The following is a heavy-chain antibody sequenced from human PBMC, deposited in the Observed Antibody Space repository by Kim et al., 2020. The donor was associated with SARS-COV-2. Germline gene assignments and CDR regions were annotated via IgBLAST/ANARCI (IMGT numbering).Heavy chain of an antibody. CDR3: AKDQADYDSSGYYY. CDR1: GGSFSGYY. Sequence: SETLSLTCAVYGGSFSGYYWSWIRQPPGKGLEWIGEINHSGSTNYNPSLKSRVTISVDTSKNQFSLKLSSVTAADTAVYYCAKDQADYDSSGYYYGG. CDR2: INHSGST. J-gene: IGHJ4*01. V-gene: IGHV4-34*01. D-gene: IGHD3-22*01.